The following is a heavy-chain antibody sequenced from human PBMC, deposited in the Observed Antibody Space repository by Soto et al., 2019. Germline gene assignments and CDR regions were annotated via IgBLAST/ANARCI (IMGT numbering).Heavy chain of an antibody. J-gene: IGHJ4*02. CDR2: IYPGDSDT. V-gene: IGHV5-51*01. D-gene: IGHD2-15*01. CDR1: DYSFTNYW. CDR3: ARGGVVARTFDY. Sequence: GESLKISCKASDYSFTNYWIAWVRQMPGQGLELMGIIYPGDSDTRYSPSFQGQVTISADKSISTAYLQWSSLKASDTAIYYCARGGVVARTFDYWGQGNLVTVSS.